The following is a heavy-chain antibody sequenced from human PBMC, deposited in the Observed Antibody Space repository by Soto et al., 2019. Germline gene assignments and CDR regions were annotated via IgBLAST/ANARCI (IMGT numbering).Heavy chain of an antibody. D-gene: IGHD2-8*01. CDR1: GFNFADFV. Sequence: EVQLVESGGDLVQPGRSLRLSCAASGFNFADFVMHWVRQAPGKGLEYVSGIWTDSSRRAYAGSVKGRFIISRDNAKNALYLQMNSLITDDTAFYYCVKGLPNGSVDHWGQGTLVTVSS. J-gene: IGHJ4*02. CDR3: VKGLPNGSVDH. V-gene: IGHV3-9*01. CDR2: IWTDSSRR.